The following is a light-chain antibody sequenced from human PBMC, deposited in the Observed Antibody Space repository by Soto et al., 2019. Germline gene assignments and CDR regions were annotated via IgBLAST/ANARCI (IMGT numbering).Light chain of an antibody. Sequence: QSVLTQPPSASGTPGQRVTISCSGSSSNIGSNTVNWYQQLPGTAPKLLIYSNNQRPSGVPDRFSGSKSGTSASLAISGLQSEDEADYYCDAWDDSLNGPVFGGGTKLTVL. CDR3: DAWDDSLNGPV. J-gene: IGLJ2*01. CDR2: SNN. CDR1: SSNIGSNT. V-gene: IGLV1-44*01.